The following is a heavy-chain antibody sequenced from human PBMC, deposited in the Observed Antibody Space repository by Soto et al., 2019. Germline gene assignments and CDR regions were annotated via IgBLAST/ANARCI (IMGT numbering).Heavy chain of an antibody. V-gene: IGHV3-30-3*01. J-gene: IGHJ4*02. CDR1: GFTFSSYA. CDR2: ISYDGSNK. D-gene: IGHD3-22*01. CDR3: ARAGYYYDSSGYYPYYFDY. Sequence: PGGSLRLSCAASGFTFSSYAMHWVRQAPGKGLEWVAVISYDGSNKYYADSAKGRFTISRDNSKNTLYLQMNSLRAEDTAVYYCARAGYYYDSSGYYPYYFDYWGQGTLVTVSS.